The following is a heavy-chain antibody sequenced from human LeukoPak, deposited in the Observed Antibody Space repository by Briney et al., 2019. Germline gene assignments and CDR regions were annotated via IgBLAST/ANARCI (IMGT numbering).Heavy chain of an antibody. D-gene: IGHD2-15*01. CDR3: AKIGGSVVY. CDR2: ITGSGGST. J-gene: IGHJ4*02. V-gene: IGHV3-23*01. CDR1: GFTFSTYG. Sequence: GGTLRLSCVASGFTFSTYGMSWVRQAPGKGLEWVSAITGSGGSTYYADSVKGRFTISRDNSKNTLYLQMNSLRAEDTAIYYCAKIGGSVVYWGQGTLVTVSS.